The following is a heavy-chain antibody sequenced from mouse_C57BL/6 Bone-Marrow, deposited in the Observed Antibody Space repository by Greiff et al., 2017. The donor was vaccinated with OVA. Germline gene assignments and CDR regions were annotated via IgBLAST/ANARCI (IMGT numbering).Heavy chain of an antibody. J-gene: IGHJ3*01. CDR2: ISPRSGYT. CDR3: AGDDGNWFAY. Sequence: VQLQQSGAELARPGASVKLSCKASGYTFTSYSMHWVKQRPGQGLEWIGYISPRSGYTTYNQKFKDKATLTADKSSSTAYMQLSSLTSEDSAVYYCAGDDGNWFAYWGQGTLVTVSA. CDR1: GYTFTSYS. D-gene: IGHD2-3*01. V-gene: IGHV1-4*01.